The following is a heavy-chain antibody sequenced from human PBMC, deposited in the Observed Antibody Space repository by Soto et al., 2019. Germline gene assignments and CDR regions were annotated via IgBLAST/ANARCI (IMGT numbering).Heavy chain of an antibody. Sequence: SETLSLTCTVSGGSISSYYWSWIRQPPGKGLEWIGYIYYSGSTNYNPSLKSRVTISVDTSKNQFSLKLSSVTAADTAVYYCANMMVRGVPWGPPDPWGQGTLVTVSS. CDR3: ANMMVRGVPWGPPDP. CDR1: GGSISSYY. CDR2: IYYSGST. J-gene: IGHJ5*02. V-gene: IGHV4-59*01. D-gene: IGHD3-10*01.